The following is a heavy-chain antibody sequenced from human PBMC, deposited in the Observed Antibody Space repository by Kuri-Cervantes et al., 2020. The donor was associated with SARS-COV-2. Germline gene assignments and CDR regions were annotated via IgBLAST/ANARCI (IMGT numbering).Heavy chain of an antibody. CDR2: ISTSGGDT. D-gene: IGHD2-8*01. Sequence: GGSLRLSCAASRFTFNKYDLIWVRQAPGKGLEWVSSISTSGGDTNYADSLKGRFTISRDNSKNTLYLQMNSLSAEDTAVFYCARPDCTINGVCFMDVWGQGTTVTVSS. J-gene: IGHJ6*02. CDR3: ARPDCTINGVCFMDV. V-gene: IGHV3-23*01. CDR1: RFTFNKYD.